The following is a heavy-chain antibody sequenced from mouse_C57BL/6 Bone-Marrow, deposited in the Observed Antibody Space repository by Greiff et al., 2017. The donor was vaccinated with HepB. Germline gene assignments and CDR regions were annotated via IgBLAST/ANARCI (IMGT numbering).Heavy chain of an antibody. V-gene: IGHV10-1*01. Sequence: EVQLQESGGGLVQPKGSLKLSCAASGFSFNTYAMNWVRQAPGKGLEWVARIRSKSNNYATYYADSVKDRFTISRDDSESMLYLQMNNLKTEDTAMDYCVARFTTVVPYYFDYWGQGTTLTVSS. J-gene: IGHJ2*01. D-gene: IGHD1-1*01. CDR2: IRSKSNNYAT. CDR3: VARFTTVVPYYFDY. CDR1: GFSFNTYA.